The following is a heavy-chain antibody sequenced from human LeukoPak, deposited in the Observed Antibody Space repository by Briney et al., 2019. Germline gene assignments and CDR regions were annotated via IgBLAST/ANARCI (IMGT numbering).Heavy chain of an antibody. V-gene: IGHV3-48*01. Sequence: GRSLRLSCAASGFTFSTYGINWVRQAPGRGLEWVSYISSSSSIVYYADSVKGRFTISRDNAKNSLYLQMNSLRAGDTAVYYCARSYGSYYGIIDYWGQGTLVTVSS. CDR2: ISSSSSIV. D-gene: IGHD3-10*01. CDR3: ARSYGSYYGIIDY. CDR1: GFTFSTYG. J-gene: IGHJ4*02.